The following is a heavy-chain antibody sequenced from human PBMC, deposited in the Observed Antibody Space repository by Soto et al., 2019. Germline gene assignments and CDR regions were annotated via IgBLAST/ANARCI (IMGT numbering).Heavy chain of an antibody. V-gene: IGHV3-23*01. Sequence: EVQLLESGGALVQPGRSLRLSCEASGFTFSSYAMSWVRQAPGNGLEWVSAISGNGDYTYYADSVNGRFTISRDNSKNTLYLQKNSLRAEDTAVYYCAKDRQHLVKYSFDYWGQGTLVTVSS. D-gene: IGHD6-13*01. CDR2: ISGNGDYT. CDR3: AKDRQHLVKYSFDY. CDR1: GFTFSSYA. J-gene: IGHJ4*02.